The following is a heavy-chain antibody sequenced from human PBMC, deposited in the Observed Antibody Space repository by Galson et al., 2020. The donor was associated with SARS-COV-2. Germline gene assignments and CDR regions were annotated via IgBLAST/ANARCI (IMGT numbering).Heavy chain of an antibody. Sequence: SETLYLTCTVSGGSISSGDYYWSWIRQPPGKGLEWIGYIYYSGSTYYNPSLKSRVTISVDTSKNQFSLKLSSVTAADTAVYYCARVAVARTWYFDYWGQGTLVTVSS. J-gene: IGHJ4*02. CDR3: ARVAVARTWYFDY. CDR1: GGSISSGDYY. CDR2: IYYSGST. D-gene: IGHD6-19*01. V-gene: IGHV4-30-4*08.